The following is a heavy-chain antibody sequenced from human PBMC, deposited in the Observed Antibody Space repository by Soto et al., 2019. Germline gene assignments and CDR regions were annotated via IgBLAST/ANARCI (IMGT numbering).Heavy chain of an antibody. D-gene: IGHD6-13*01. CDR2: INHSGST. Sequence: SETLSLTCAVYGGSFSGYYWSWIRQPPGKGLEWIGEINHSGSTNYNPSLKSRVTISVDTSKNQFSLNLRSETAADTAVYYCAGGRGRQQLVMTYYYGMDVWGQGTTVTVSS. J-gene: IGHJ6*02. CDR1: GGSFSGYY. V-gene: IGHV4-34*01. CDR3: AGGRGRQQLVMTYYYGMDV.